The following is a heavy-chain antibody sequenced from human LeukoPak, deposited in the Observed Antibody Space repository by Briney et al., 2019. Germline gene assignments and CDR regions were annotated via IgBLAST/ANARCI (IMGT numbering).Heavy chain of an antibody. CDR2: IYLGDSDI. CDR3: ARQNAAGTGGSDF. Sequence: GESLKISCKGSGYSFSTYWIAWVRQVPGKGLEWMGIIYLGDSDIKYSPSFQGQVTISADKSISTAYLQWSSPKASDTAMYYCARQNAAGTGGSDFWGQGTLVTVSS. D-gene: IGHD7-27*01. V-gene: IGHV5-51*01. J-gene: IGHJ4*02. CDR1: GYSFSTYW.